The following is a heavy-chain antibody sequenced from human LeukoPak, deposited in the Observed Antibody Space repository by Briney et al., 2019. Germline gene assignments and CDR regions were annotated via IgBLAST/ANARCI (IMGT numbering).Heavy chain of an antibody. V-gene: IGHV4-39*01. D-gene: IGHD2-15*01. J-gene: IGHJ4*02. CDR1: GGSISSTNHY. CDR3: ARLGRGYCSSSNCYWFAY. Sequence: SETQSLPCTVSGGSISSTNHYWGWIRQPPGKGLEWIGSIHYSGSTSYNASLKSRVTISVDTSKTQFSLKMTSVTAADTGVYYCARLGRGYCSSSNCYWFAYWGQPTLVTVSS. CDR2: IHYSGST.